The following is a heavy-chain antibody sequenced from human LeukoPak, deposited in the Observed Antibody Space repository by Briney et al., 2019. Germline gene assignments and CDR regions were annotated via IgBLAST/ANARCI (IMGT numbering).Heavy chain of an antibody. CDR1: GYTFTSYG. V-gene: IGHV1-18*01. CDR3: ARVGATGWDYFYYMDV. Sequence: ASVKVSCKASGYTFTSYGISWVRQAPGQRPEWMGWISAYNGYTNYAQKLQGRVTMTTDTSTSTAYMELRTLGFDDTAVYYCARVGATGWDYFYYMDVWGKGTTVTISS. D-gene: IGHD1-26*01. J-gene: IGHJ6*03. CDR2: ISAYNGYT.